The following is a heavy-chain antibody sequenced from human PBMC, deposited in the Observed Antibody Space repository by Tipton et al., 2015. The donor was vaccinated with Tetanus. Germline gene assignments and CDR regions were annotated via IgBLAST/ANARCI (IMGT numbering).Heavy chain of an antibody. CDR1: GFTFSTHA. V-gene: IGHV3-21*01. D-gene: IGHD3-10*01. J-gene: IGHJ4*02. CDR3: AKGRGPRWGSGSSFDF. CDR2: ISSSSAYI. Sequence: QLVQSGGGVVQPGRSLRLSCAASGFTFSTHAMSWVRQAPGKGLEWVATISSSSAYIYYADSVKGRFTISRDSAKNSLYLEMNSLIAEDTAVYYCAKGRGPRWGSGSSFDFWGQGTLVTVSS.